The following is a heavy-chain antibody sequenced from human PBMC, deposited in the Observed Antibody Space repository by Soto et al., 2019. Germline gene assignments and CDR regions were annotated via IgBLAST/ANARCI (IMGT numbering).Heavy chain of an antibody. CDR1: GFICSHAW. J-gene: IGHJ5*02. V-gene: IGHV3-15*07. CDR3: AADLGPAYDSNNWFDP. Sequence: EVQLVESGGDLVKPGGSLRLSCAASGFICSHAWFHWVRQPPGKGLQLVGRVKNNGGATDYAASVIGRFTISRDDSKDTVYLQMSSVITEHTAIYYCAADLGPAYDSNNWFDPWGQGTLVTVSS. CDR2: VKNNGGAT. D-gene: IGHD2-21*01.